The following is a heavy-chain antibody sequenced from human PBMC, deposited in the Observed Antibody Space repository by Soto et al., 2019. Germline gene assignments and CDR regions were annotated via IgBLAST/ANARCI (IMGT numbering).Heavy chain of an antibody. J-gene: IGHJ3*02. CDR2: IDPSDSYT. CDR1: GYSFTSYW. D-gene: IGHD6-13*01. V-gene: IGHV5-10-1*01. CDR3: ARQRVPIAAARSHMEAPYAFDI. Sequence: GESLKISCKGSGYSFTSYWISWVRQMPGKGLEWMGRIDPSDSYTNYSPSFQGHVTISADKSISTAYLQWSSLKASDTAMYYCARQRVPIAAARSHMEAPYAFDIWGQGTMVTVSS.